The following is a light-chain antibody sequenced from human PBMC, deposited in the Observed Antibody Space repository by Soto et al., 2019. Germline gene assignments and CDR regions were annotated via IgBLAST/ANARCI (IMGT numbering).Light chain of an antibody. J-gene: IGLJ1*01. Sequence: QSVLTQPTSASGTPGQRVTISCSGSSSNIGSNTVNWYQQLPGTAPKLLIYSNNQRPSGVPDRFSGSKSGTSASLAISGLQSEDEADYYCAAWDDSLNGYVFGTGTKVTFL. CDR1: SSNIGSNT. CDR3: AAWDDSLNGYV. V-gene: IGLV1-44*01. CDR2: SNN.